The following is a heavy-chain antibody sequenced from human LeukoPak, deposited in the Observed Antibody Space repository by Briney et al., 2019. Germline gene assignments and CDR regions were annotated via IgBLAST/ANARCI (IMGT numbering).Heavy chain of an antibody. CDR3: ARHGYSSSWHYNWFDP. CDR1: GGSISSSSYY. Sequence: PSETLSLTCTVSGGSISSSSYYWGWIHQPPGKGLEWIGSIYYSGSTYYNPSLKSRVTISVDTSKNQFSLKLSSVTAADTAVYYCARHGYSSSWHYNWFDPWGQGTLVTVSS. J-gene: IGHJ5*02. CDR2: IYYSGST. V-gene: IGHV4-39*01. D-gene: IGHD6-13*01.